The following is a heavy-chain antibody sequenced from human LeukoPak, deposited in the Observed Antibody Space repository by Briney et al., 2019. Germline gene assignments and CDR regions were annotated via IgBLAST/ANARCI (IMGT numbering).Heavy chain of an antibody. Sequence: GGSLRLSCAVSGFSFSSYWISWVRQAPGKGLEWVANINQDGSEKYYVDSLKGRFTISRDNAKNSLYLQLNNLRAEDTAVYYCARDKIVGATYFDYWGQGTLVTVSS. V-gene: IGHV3-7*01. D-gene: IGHD1-26*01. CDR1: GFSFSSYW. CDR2: INQDGSEK. J-gene: IGHJ4*02. CDR3: ARDKIVGATYFDY.